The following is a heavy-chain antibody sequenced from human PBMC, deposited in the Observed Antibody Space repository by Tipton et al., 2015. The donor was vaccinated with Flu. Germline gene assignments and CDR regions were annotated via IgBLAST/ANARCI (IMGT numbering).Heavy chain of an antibody. D-gene: IGHD1-26*01. J-gene: IGHJ3*02. CDR2: IIQSGNA. Sequence: TLSLTCTVSGYFISSGYYWGWIRQSPGTGLQWIATIIQSGNAYYNPSLRSRVTISVDTTKNLFSLNLSSVTATDTAVYYCARALNSGREYTSDIWGRGTVVTVSS. V-gene: IGHV4-38-2*02. CDR1: GYFISSGYY. CDR3: ARALNSGREYTSDI.